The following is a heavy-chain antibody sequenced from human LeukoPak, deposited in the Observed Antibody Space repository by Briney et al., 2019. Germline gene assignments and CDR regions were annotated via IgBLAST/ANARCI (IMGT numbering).Heavy chain of an antibody. CDR3: ARVGRYYDFWSGYYTGIPYYFDY. V-gene: IGHV4-39*07. J-gene: IGHJ4*02. CDR2: VYYSGST. CDR1: GGSISSSGYY. D-gene: IGHD3-3*01. Sequence: SETLSLTCTVSGGSISSSGYYWGWIRQPPGKGLEWIGSVYYSGSTYYNPSLQSRVTISVDTSNNQFSLKLNFVTAADTAVYFCARVGRYYDFWSGYYTGIPYYFDYWGQGTLATVS.